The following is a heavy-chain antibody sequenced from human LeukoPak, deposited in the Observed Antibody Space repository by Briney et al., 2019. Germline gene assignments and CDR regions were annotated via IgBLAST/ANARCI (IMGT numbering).Heavy chain of an antibody. J-gene: IGHJ3*02. CDR2: ISSRSSYI. D-gene: IGHD3-10*01. CDR1: GFTFSSYS. V-gene: IGHV3-21*01. Sequence: GGSLRLSCAASGFTFSSYSMSWVRQAPGKGLEWVSSISSRSSYIYYADSVKGRFTISRDNAKNSLYLQMNSLRAEDTAVYYCARESNVLLWFGEPREAFDIWGQGTMVTVSS. CDR3: ARESNVLLWFGEPREAFDI.